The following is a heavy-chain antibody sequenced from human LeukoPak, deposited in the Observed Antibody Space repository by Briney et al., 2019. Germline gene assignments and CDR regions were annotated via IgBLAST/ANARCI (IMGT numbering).Heavy chain of an antibody. V-gene: IGHV4-30-4*08. J-gene: IGHJ5*02. CDR2: IYYSGST. CDR3: ARTRSRGLNWFDP. D-gene: IGHD3-16*01. Sequence: SETLSLTCTVSGGSISSGDYYWRWICQPPGKGLEWIGYIYYSGSTYYNPSLKSRVTISVDTSKNQFSLKLSSVTAADTAVYYCARTRSRGLNWFDPWGQGTLVTVSS. CDR1: GGSISSGDYY.